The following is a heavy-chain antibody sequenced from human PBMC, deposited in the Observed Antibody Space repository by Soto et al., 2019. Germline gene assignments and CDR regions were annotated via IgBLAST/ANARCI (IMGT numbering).Heavy chain of an antibody. V-gene: IGHV3-48*02. CDR1: GFTFSSYS. CDR3: AREGGNLNWFDP. Sequence: EVQLVESGGGLVQPGGSLRLSCAASGFTFSSYSMNWVRQAPGKGLEWVSYISSSSSTIYYADSVKGRFTISRDNAKNSLSLQMNSLRDDDTAVYYCAREGGNLNWFDPWGQGTMVTVSA. J-gene: IGHJ5*02. D-gene: IGHD1-26*01. CDR2: ISSSSSTI.